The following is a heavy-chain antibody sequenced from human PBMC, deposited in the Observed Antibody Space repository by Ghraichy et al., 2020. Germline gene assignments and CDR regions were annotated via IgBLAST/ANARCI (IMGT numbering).Heavy chain of an antibody. D-gene: IGHD3-22*01. CDR3: ARGRGGHYYDSSGYYYQGGYYFDY. CDR2: IYYSGST. J-gene: IGHJ4*02. V-gene: IGHV4-39*01. Sequence: SETLSLTCTVSGGSISSSSYYWGWIRQPPGKGLEWIGSIYYSGSTYYNPSLKSRVTISVDTSKNQFSLKLSSVTAADTAVYYCARGRGGHYYDSSGYYYQGGYYFDYWGQGTLVTVSS. CDR1: GGSISSSSYY.